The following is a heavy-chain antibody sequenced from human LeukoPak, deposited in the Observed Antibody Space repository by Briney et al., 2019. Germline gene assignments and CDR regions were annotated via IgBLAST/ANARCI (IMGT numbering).Heavy chain of an antibody. CDR2: IIPIFGTA. Sequence: SVKVSCKTSGGTFSSYAISWVRQAPGQGLEWMGGIIPIFGTANYAQKFQGRVTITADESTSTAYMELSSLRSEDTAVHYCARAYGDYHYYYHYMDVWGKGTTVTVSS. CDR1: GGTFSSYA. D-gene: IGHD4-17*01. J-gene: IGHJ6*03. CDR3: ARAYGDYHYYYHYMDV. V-gene: IGHV1-69*13.